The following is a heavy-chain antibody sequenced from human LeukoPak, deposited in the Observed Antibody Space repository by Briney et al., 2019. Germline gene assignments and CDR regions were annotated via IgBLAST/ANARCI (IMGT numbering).Heavy chain of an antibody. V-gene: IGHV1-18*01. Sequence: ASVKVSCKASGYTFNNYGISWVRQAPGQGLEWMGWISAYNGNTNYAQKLQGRVTMTTDTSTSTAYMELRSLRSDDTAVYYCARESGREGYSYQYYFDYWGQGTLVTVSS. J-gene: IGHJ4*02. CDR1: GYTFNNYG. CDR3: ARESGREGYSYQYYFDY. D-gene: IGHD5-18*01. CDR2: ISAYNGNT.